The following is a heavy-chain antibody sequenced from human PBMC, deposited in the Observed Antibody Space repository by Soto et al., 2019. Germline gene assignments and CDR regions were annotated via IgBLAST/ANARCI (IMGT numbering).Heavy chain of an antibody. CDR1: GFVFSSDA. CDR3: TRADPRVTVSVFDP. D-gene: IGHD4-17*01. V-gene: IGHV3-30-3*01. J-gene: IGHJ5*02. Sequence: QVQLVESGGGVVQPGRSLRLSCAASGFVFSSDAMHWVRQAPGKGLVWGAVIANDGSNKYYAESVKGRFTISRDNAKNTLSLQMNSLIAEDTAEYYCTRADPRVTVSVFDPGGQGTLVTVSS. CDR2: IANDGSNK.